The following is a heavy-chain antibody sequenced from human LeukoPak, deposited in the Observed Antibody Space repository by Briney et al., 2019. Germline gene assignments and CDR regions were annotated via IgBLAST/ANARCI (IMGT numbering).Heavy chain of an antibody. CDR2: IYYSGST. V-gene: IGHV4-39*07. D-gene: IGHD6-6*01. CDR1: GGSISSSSYY. Sequence: SETLSLTCTVSGGSISSSSYYWGWIRQPPGKGLEWIGSIYYSGSTYYNPSLKSRVTISVDTSKNQFSLKLSSVTAADTAVYYCARGDYSSSSVFDYWGQGTLVTVSS. J-gene: IGHJ4*02. CDR3: ARGDYSSSSVFDY.